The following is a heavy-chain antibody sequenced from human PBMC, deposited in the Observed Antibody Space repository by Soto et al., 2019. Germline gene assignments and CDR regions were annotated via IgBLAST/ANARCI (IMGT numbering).Heavy chain of an antibody. Sequence: QVQLVESGGGLVKPGGSLRLSCAASGFTFSDYYMTWVRQAPGKGLEWISYISSSGSTIFYAPSVKGRFTISRDNAKNSVDLQMDRLRTEDTAVYFCARGGYCSGGRCLWKSTGMDVWGRGTTVTVSS. D-gene: IGHD2-15*01. J-gene: IGHJ6*02. V-gene: IGHV3-11*01. CDR1: GFTFSDYY. CDR2: ISSSGSTI. CDR3: ARGGYCSGGRCLWKSTGMDV.